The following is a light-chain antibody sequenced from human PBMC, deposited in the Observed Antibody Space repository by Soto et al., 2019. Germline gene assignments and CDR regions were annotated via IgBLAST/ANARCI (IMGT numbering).Light chain of an antibody. CDR3: SSYSSSSTFYV. V-gene: IGLV2-14*01. Sequence: QSVLTQPASVSGSPGQSITIPCTGTSSDVGGYNLVSWYQQHPGKAPKLMIYEVSNRPSGVSNRFSGSKSGNTASLTISGLQAEDEADYFCSSYSSSSTFYVFGTGTKSPS. CDR2: EVS. CDR1: SSDVGGYNL. J-gene: IGLJ1*01.